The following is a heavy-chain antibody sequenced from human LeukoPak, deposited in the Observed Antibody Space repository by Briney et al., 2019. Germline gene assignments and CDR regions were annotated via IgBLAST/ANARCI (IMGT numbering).Heavy chain of an antibody. CDR1: GGSISSSSYY. Sequence: PSETLSLTCTVSGGSISSSSYYWGWIRQPPGKGLEWIGSIYYSGSTYYNPSPKSRVTISVDTSKNQFSLKLSSVTAADTAVYYCARHLYSGSYFFDYYYGMDVWGQGTTVTVSS. CDR3: ARHLYSGSYFFDYYYGMDV. D-gene: IGHD1-26*01. J-gene: IGHJ6*02. CDR2: IYYSGST. V-gene: IGHV4-39*01.